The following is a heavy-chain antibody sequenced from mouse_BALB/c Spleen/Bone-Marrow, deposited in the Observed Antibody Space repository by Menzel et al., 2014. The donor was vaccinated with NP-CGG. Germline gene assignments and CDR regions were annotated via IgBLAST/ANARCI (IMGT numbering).Heavy chain of an antibody. CDR2: INPSSDYT. Sequence: QVKLQQSGAELARPGASVKMSCKASGYTFTSYTIHWVKQRPGQGLEWIGYINPSSDYTNYNQKFKDKATLTADKSSSTAYMQLSSLTSEDSAVYYCAREGLRAWFVYWGQGTLVTVSA. D-gene: IGHD2-4*01. V-gene: IGHV1-4*01. CDR3: AREGLRAWFVY. J-gene: IGHJ3*01. CDR1: GYTFTSYT.